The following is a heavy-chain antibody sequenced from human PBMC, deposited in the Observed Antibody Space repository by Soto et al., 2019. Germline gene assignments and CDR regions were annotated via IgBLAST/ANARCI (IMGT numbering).Heavy chain of an antibody. CDR3: ARDQAGYSSGWYWRRDFDY. J-gene: IGHJ4*02. D-gene: IGHD6-19*01. Sequence: LRLSCAASGFTFSSYSMNWVRQAPGKGLEWVSSISSSSSYIYYADSVKGRFTISRDNAKNSLYLQMNSLRAEDTAVYYCARDQAGYSSGWYWRRDFDYWGQGTLVTVSS. CDR1: GFTFSSYS. CDR2: ISSSSSYI. V-gene: IGHV3-21*01.